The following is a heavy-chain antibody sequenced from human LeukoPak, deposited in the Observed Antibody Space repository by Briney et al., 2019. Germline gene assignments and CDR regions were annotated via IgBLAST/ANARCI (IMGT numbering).Heavy chain of an antibody. D-gene: IGHD6-13*01. CDR3: ARDSSSWYYFDY. V-gene: IGHV3-53*01. Sequence: GGSLRLSCAASGFTVSSNYMSRVRQAPGKGLEWVSVIYSGGSTYYADSVKGRFTISRDNSKNTLYLQMNSLRAEDTAVYYCARDSSSWYYFDYWGQGTLVTVSS. CDR2: IYSGGST. CDR1: GFTVSSNY. J-gene: IGHJ4*02.